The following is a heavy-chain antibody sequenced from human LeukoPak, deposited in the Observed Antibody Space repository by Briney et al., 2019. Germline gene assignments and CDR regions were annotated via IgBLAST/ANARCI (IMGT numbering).Heavy chain of an antibody. J-gene: IGHJ6*02. CDR2: INSDGSTT. V-gene: IGHV3-74*01. CDR3: ARGSNYGMDV. Sequence: GGSLRLSCAASGFTFSNYWMHWVRQAPWKGLVWVSRINSDGSTTTYADSVKGRFTISRDNAKNTLYLQMNSLRAEDTAVYYCARGSNYGMDVWGQGTTVTVSS. CDR1: GFTFSNYW.